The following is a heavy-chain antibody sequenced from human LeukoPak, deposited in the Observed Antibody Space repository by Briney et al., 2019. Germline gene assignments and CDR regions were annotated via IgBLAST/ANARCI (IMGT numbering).Heavy chain of an antibody. J-gene: IGHJ4*02. CDR3: AKGQLAYYDSSGYYFDY. CDR2: ISWNSGSI. V-gene: IGHV3-9*03. D-gene: IGHD3-22*01. Sequence: GRSLRLSCAASGFTFDDYAMDWVRQAPGKGVGGGSGISWNSGSIVYADSVKGGFTISRDNAKNSLYLQMNSLRAEDMALYYCAKGQLAYYDSSGYYFDYWGQGTLVTVSS. CDR1: GFTFDDYA.